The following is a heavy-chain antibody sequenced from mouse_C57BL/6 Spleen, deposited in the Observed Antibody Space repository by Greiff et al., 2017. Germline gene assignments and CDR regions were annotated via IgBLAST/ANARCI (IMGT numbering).Heavy chain of an antibody. J-gene: IGHJ3*01. CDR1: GFTFSNYW. V-gene: IGHV6-3*01. Sequence: EVKLQESGGGLVQPGGSMKLSCVASGFTFSNYWLNWVRQSPEKGLEWVAQIRLKSDNYATHYAESVKGRFTISRDDSKSSVYLQMNNLRAEDTGIYYCTNRGWCAYWGQGTLVTVSA. CDR2: IRLKSDNYAT. D-gene: IGHD2-14*01. CDR3: TNRGWCAY.